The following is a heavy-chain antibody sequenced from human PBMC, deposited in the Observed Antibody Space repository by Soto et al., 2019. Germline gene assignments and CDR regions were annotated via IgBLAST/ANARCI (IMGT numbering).Heavy chain of an antibody. CDR1: GGTFSSYT. CDR3: ARGRIVATLPGGDWFDP. D-gene: IGHD5-12*01. V-gene: IGHV1-69*02. J-gene: IGHJ5*02. Sequence: QVQLVQSGAEVKKPGSSVKVSCKASGGTFSSYTISWVRQAPGQGLEWMGRIIPILGIANYAQKFQGRVTITADKSTSTAYREVSSLRSEDTAVYYCARGRIVATLPGGDWFDPWGQGTLVTVSS. CDR2: IIPILGIA.